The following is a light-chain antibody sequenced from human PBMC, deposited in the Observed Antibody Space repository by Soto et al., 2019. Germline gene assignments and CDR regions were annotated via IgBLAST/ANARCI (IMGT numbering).Light chain of an antibody. CDR3: AAWDAGLSGPV. Sequence: QSVLTQSPSASATPGQRVTISCSGSSSNIGTNYVYWYQQLPGTAPKLLIYKNNQRPSGVPDRFSGSKYGTSASLAIGGLRSEDEADYYCAAWDAGLSGPVFGGGTKLTVL. CDR2: KNN. CDR1: SSNIGTNY. V-gene: IGLV1-47*01. J-gene: IGLJ3*02.